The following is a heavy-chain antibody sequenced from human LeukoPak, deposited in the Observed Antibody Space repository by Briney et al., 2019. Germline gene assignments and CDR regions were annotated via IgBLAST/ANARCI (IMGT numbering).Heavy chain of an antibody. V-gene: IGHV4-61*02. CDR3: ARGVRSTNWFDP. Sequence: SETLSLTCTVSGGSISSGSYYWSWIRQPAGKGLEWIGRIFTSGSTNYNPSLKSRVTISVDTSKNQFSLKLSSVTAADTAVYYCARGVRSTNWFDPWGQGTLVTVSS. D-gene: IGHD6-13*01. CDR2: IFTSGST. CDR1: GGSISSGSYY. J-gene: IGHJ5*02.